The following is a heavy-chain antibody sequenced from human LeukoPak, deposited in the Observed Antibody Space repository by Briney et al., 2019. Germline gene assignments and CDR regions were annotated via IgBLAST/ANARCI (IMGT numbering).Heavy chain of an antibody. CDR2: FDPEDGET. CDR1: RYTLTELS. V-gene: IGHV1-24*01. D-gene: IGHD5-12*01. Sequence: ASVKVSCKVSRYTLTELSMHWVRQAPGKGLEWMGGFDPEDGETIYAQKFQGRVTMTEDTSTDTAYMELSSLRSEDTAVYYCATDPIYSGYAFRFDYWGQGTLVTVSS. CDR3: ATDPIYSGYAFRFDY. J-gene: IGHJ4*02.